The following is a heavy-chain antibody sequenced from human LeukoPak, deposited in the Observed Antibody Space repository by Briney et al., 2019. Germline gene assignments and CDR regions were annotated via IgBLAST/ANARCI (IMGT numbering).Heavy chain of an antibody. CDR1: GFTFSDYS. CDR2: ISDTGHAI. V-gene: IGHV3-48*02. CDR3: ARDGYPGGDY. J-gene: IGHJ4*02. Sequence: PGVSLRLSCAVSGFTFSDYSMDWVRQAPGKGPEWVSYISDTGHAIYYADSVKGRFIISRDNARNSLYLQMNSLRDEDTAVYYCARDGYPGGDYWGQGTLVTVSS. D-gene: IGHD3-22*01.